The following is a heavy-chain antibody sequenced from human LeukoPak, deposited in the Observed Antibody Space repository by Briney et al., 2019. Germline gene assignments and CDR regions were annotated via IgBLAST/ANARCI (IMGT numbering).Heavy chain of an antibody. CDR3: ARATLYCSSTSCLPDY. CDR2: IYSGGST. D-gene: IGHD2-2*01. J-gene: IGHJ4*02. V-gene: IGHV3-66*01. Sequence: GGSLRLSCAASGFTVSSNYMSWVRQAPGKGLEWVSVIYSGGSTYYVDSVKGRFTISRDNSKNTLYLQMNSLRAEDTAVYYCARATLYCSSTSCLPDYWGQGTLVTVSS. CDR1: GFTVSSNY.